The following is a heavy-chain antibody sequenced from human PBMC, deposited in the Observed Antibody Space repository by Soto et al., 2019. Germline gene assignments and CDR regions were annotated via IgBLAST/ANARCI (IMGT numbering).Heavy chain of an antibody. CDR2: MNPSSGDS. J-gene: IGHJ4*02. V-gene: IGHV1-8*01. D-gene: IGHD2-15*01. CDR3: VRQPGGVATPGDDY. Sequence: QVQLVQSGAEVKKPGASVKVSCEASGYPFTAFDINWVRQAAGQGLEWMGWMNPSSGDSAFAQRFQDRIIMTRTTSISTAYMELSRLTSDDTAVYYCVRQPGGVATPGDDYWGQGTLVTVSS. CDR1: GYPFTAFD.